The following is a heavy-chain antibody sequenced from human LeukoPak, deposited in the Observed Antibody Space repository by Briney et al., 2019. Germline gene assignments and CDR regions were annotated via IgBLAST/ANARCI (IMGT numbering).Heavy chain of an antibody. CDR3: ATDPVGYCSSDSCYSVDY. J-gene: IGHJ4*02. D-gene: IGHD2-2*01. V-gene: IGHV1-24*01. Sequence: ASVKVFCKVSGFTLTELSMHWVRQAPGKGLEWMGGFDPEDGETIYAQKFQGRVTMTEDTSTDTAYLGLSSLRSEDTAVYYCATDPVGYCSSDSCYSVDYWGQGTLVTVSS. CDR1: GFTLTELS. CDR2: FDPEDGET.